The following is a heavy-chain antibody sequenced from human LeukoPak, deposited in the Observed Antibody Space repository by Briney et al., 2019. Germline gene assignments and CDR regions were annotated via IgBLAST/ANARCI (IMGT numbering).Heavy chain of an antibody. CDR1: SGSFSGYY. J-gene: IGHJ4*02. Sequence: SETLSLTCAVSSGSFSGYYWSWIRQPPGKGLEWIGEINHIGSTNYNPSLKSRVTISVDTSKNQFSLKLSSVTAADTAVYYCARGSGITMVRGVIKPKRVDYWGQGTLVTVSS. CDR3: ARGSGITMVRGVIKPKRVDY. CDR2: INHIGST. D-gene: IGHD3-10*01. V-gene: IGHV4-34*01.